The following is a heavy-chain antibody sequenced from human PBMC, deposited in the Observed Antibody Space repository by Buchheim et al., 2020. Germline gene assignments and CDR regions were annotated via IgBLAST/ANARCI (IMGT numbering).Heavy chain of an antibody. D-gene: IGHD3-22*01. CDR2: ISAYNGNT. V-gene: IGHV1-18*04. CDR1: GYTFTSYG. Sequence: QVQLVQSGAEVKKPGASVKVSCKASGYTFTSYGISWVRQAPGQGLEWMGWISAYNGNTHYAQKLQGRATMTKDTSTSTAYRELRSLRSDDTAVYYCARDLALDTMIVPLSYLQHWGQGTL. CDR3: ARDLALDTMIVPLSYLQH. J-gene: IGHJ1*01.